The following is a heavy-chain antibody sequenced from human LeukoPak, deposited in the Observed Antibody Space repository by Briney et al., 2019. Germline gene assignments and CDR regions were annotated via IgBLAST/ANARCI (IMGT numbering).Heavy chain of an antibody. V-gene: IGHV4-59*01. CDR3: ARDSRYSDTSGYYYSHYYMDV. CDR2: IYSSGST. J-gene: IGHJ6*03. D-gene: IGHD3-22*01. CDR1: GGSINYYY. Sequence: SETLSPTCTASGGSINYYYWSWIRQPPGKGLEYIGYIYSSGSTNYNPSLKSRVTMSVDTSKNQFSLKLSSVTAAATAVYYCARDSRYSDTSGYYYSHYYMDVWGKGTTVTVSS.